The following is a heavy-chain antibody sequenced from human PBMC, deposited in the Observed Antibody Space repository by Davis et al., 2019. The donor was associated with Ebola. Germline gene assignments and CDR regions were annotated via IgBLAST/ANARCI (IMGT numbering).Heavy chain of an antibody. D-gene: IGHD2-15*01. CDR3: ARPGGYCSGSFCPDYYYGMDV. CDR2: IWYVGTNK. V-gene: IGHV3-33*08. CDR1: AFLFSDYA. J-gene: IGHJ6*02. Sequence: PGRSLRPSCPASAFLFSDYAMHWVRQPPGKGLEWVAFIWYVGTNKDHADSVKGRFTISRDNSKNTLYLQMNSLRAADTAVYYCARPGGYCSGSFCPDYYYGMDVWGQGTTVTVS.